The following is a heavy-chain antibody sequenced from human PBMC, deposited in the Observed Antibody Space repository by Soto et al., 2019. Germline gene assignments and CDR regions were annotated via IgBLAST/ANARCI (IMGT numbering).Heavy chain of an antibody. J-gene: IGHJ4*02. D-gene: IGHD6-13*01. CDR2: ISYDVSNK. Sequence: PGGSLRLSCAASGFTFSSYAMHWVRQAPGKGLEWVAVISYDVSNKYYADSVKGRFTISRDNSKNTLYLQMNSLRAEDTAVYYCARPMPSIAADPSPPDYWGQGTMVTLS. V-gene: IGHV3-30-3*01. CDR1: GFTFSSYA. CDR3: ARPMPSIAADPSPPDY.